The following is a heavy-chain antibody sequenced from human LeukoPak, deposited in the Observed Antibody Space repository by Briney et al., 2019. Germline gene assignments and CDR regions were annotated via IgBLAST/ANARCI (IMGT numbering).Heavy chain of an antibody. CDR1: GFSFSNSG. V-gene: IGHV3-33*01. J-gene: IGHJ4*02. CDR3: ARWLGFGEPRGDY. Sequence: PGGSLRLSCAASGFSFSNSGMHWVRQAPGKGLEWVAVIWYDGSNEYYADAVKGRFIISRDNSKNTVHLQMNSLRVEDTSVYYCARWLGFGEPRGDYWGQGTLVTVSS. D-gene: IGHD3-10*01. CDR2: IWYDGSNE.